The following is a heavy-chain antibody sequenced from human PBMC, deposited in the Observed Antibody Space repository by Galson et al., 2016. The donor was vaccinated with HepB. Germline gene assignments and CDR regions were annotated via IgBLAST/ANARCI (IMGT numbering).Heavy chain of an antibody. D-gene: IGHD1-26*01. CDR3: ARARWVGAHYFDY. V-gene: IGHV1-18*01. CDR2: ISAYNGDT. CDR1: GYSFNTYG. J-gene: IGHJ4*02. Sequence: SVKVSCKASGYSFNTYGISLVRQAPGQGLEWMGWISAYNGDTNYPQKVQGRVTMTTDTSTNTAYMELRSLRSDDTAVYYCARARWVGAHYFDYWGQGTLVTVSS.